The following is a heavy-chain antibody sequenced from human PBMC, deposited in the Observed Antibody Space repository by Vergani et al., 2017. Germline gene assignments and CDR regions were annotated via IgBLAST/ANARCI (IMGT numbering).Heavy chain of an antibody. CDR3: ARDGGPAKYGSGSHFDP. V-gene: IGHV1-2*02. Sequence: QVQLVQSGAEVKKPGASVKVSCKASGYTFTGYYMHWVRQAPGQGLEWMGWINPNSGGTNYAQKFQGRVTMTRDTSISTAYMELSRLRSDDTAVYYCARDGGPAKYGSGSHFDPWGQGTLVTVSS. D-gene: IGHD3-10*01. CDR2: INPNSGGT. J-gene: IGHJ5*02. CDR1: GYTFTGYY.